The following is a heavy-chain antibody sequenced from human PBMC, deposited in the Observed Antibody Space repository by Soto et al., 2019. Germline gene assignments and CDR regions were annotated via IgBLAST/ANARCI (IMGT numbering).Heavy chain of an antibody. D-gene: IGHD3-16*01. Sequence: EVQLVESGGGLIQPGGSLRLSCAASGFTVSSNYMSWVRQAPGKGLEWVSVIYSGGDTSYADSVKGRFTISRDNSKNTVFLQMNSLRVEDTAVYYCARDWGGNAGLHWYFDLWGRGTLVTVSS. CDR3: ARDWGGNAGLHWYFDL. CDR2: IYSGGDT. CDR1: GFTVSSNY. J-gene: IGHJ2*01. V-gene: IGHV3-53*01.